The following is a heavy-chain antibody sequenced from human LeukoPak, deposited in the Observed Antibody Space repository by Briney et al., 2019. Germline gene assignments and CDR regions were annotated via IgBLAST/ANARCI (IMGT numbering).Heavy chain of an antibody. CDR1: GFTFSSYG. CDR3: AKAPGGYDYGDYGGDY. J-gene: IGHJ4*02. D-gene: IGHD4-17*01. V-gene: IGHV3-30*18. CDR2: ISYDGSNK. Sequence: GGSLRLSCAASGFTFSSYGMHWVRQAPGKGLEWVAVISYDGSNKYYADSVKGRFTISRDNSKNTLYLQMNSLRAEDTAVYYCAKAPGGYDYGDYGGDYWGQGALVTVSS.